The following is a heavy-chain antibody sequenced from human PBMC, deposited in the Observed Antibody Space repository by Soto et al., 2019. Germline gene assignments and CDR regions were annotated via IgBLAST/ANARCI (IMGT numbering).Heavy chain of an antibody. CDR2: TYYRSKWYK. D-gene: IGHD2-15*01. CDR1: GDSVSSNSAA. V-gene: IGHV6-1*01. CDR3: ARDTQLSSSYVEYYFDF. J-gene: IGHJ4*02. Sequence: QSQTLSLTCAISGDSVSSNSAAWNWIRQSPSRGLEWLERTYYRSKWYKGYAVYVQSRITINPDTSKNQFSLQLNSVTPEDTAVYYCARDTQLSSSYVEYYFDFWGQRALVTVSS.